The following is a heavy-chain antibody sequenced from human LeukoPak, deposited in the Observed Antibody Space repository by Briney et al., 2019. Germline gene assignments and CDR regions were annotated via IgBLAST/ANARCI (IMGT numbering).Heavy chain of an antibody. J-gene: IGHJ4*02. CDR1: GGSISSGSYY. CDR3: ARDGAGGQWPFDY. D-gene: IGHD6-19*01. CDR2: IYYSGST. V-gene: IGHV4-39*07. Sequence: PSQTLSLTCTVSGGSISSGSYYWGWIRQPPGKGLEWIGSIYYSGSTYYNPSLKSRVTISVDTSKNQFSLKLSSVTAADTAVYYCARDGAGGQWPFDYWGQGTLVTVSS.